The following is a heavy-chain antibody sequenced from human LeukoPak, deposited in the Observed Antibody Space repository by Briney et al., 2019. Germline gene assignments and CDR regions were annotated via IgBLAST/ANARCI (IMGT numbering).Heavy chain of an antibody. CDR2: IYYSGST. J-gene: IGHJ4*02. CDR1: GGSISSSSYY. CDR3: ARPAGLYGDYSAAFDY. D-gene: IGHD4-17*01. V-gene: IGHV4-39*01. Sequence: SETLSLTCTVSGGSISSSSYYWGWIRQPPGKGLEWIGSIYYSGSTYYNPSLKSRVTISVDTSKNQFSLKLSSVTAADTAVYYCARPAGLYGDYSAAFDYWGQGTLVTVSS.